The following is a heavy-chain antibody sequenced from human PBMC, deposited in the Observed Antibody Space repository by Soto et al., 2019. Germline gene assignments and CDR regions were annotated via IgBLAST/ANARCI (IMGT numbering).Heavy chain of an antibody. J-gene: IGHJ4*02. CDR1: GFTFSSYA. CDR2: ISGSGGST. D-gene: IGHD2-15*01. CDR3: AKDQRACSGGSCSGY. Sequence: GGSLRLSCAASGFTFSSYAMSWVRQAPGKGLEWVSAISGSGGSTYYADSVKGRFTISRDNSKNTLYLQMNSLRAEDTAVYYCAKDQRACSGGSCSGYWGQGTLVTVSS. V-gene: IGHV3-23*01.